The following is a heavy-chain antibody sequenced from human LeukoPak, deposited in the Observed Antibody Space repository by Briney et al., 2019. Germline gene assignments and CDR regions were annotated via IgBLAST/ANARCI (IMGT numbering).Heavy chain of an antibody. CDR1: GGSFSGYY. Sequence: PSETLSLTCAVYGGSFSGYYWSWIRQPPGKGLEWIGEINHSGSTNYNPSLKSRVTISVDTSKNQFSLKLSSVTAADTAVYYCARGYYYDSSGYYYLGNEYYFDYWGQGTLVTVSS. D-gene: IGHD3-22*01. V-gene: IGHV4-34*01. J-gene: IGHJ4*02. CDR3: ARGYYYDSSGYYYLGNEYYFDY. CDR2: INHSGST.